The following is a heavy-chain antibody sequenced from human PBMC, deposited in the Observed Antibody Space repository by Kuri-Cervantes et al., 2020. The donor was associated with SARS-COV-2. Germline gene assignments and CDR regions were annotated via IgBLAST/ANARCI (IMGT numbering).Heavy chain of an antibody. CDR3: ARGVVGYCTNGVRYSPYYYGMDV. V-gene: IGHV4-34*01. J-gene: IGHJ6*02. CDR2: INHSGST. D-gene: IGHD2-8*01. Sequence: SCPVFGGPCSGYYWSWILQPPGKGLEWIGEINHSGSTDYNPSLKSRVTISVDTSKNQFSLKLNSVTAADTAVYYCARGVVGYCTNGVRYSPYYYGMDVWGQGTTVTVSS. CDR1: GGPCSGYY.